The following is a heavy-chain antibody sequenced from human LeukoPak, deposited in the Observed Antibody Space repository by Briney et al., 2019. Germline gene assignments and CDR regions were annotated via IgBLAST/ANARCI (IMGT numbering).Heavy chain of an antibody. CDR2: IYYSGTT. V-gene: IGHV4-59*01. Sequence: SETLSLTCTVSGGSISSYYWSWIRQPPGRGLEWIGYIYYSGTTNYNPSLKSRVTILVDTSKNQFSLKVSSVTAADTAVYYCASDRYGGNSGEFDYWGQGTRVTVSS. CDR1: GGSISSYY. CDR3: ASDRYGGNSGEFDY. J-gene: IGHJ4*02. D-gene: IGHD4-23*01.